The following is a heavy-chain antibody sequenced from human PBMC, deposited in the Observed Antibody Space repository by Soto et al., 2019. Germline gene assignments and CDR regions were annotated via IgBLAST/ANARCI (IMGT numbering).Heavy chain of an antibody. V-gene: IGHV1-18*01. Sequence: ASVKVSFKASGYTFTSYGISWVRQAPGQGLEWMGWISAYNGNTNYAQKLQGRVTMTTDTSTSTAYMELRSLRSDDTAVYYCARDRDSSGWYYEIDYWGQGTLVTVSS. CDR1: GYTFTSYG. CDR2: ISAYNGNT. D-gene: IGHD6-19*01. J-gene: IGHJ4*02. CDR3: ARDRDSSGWYYEIDY.